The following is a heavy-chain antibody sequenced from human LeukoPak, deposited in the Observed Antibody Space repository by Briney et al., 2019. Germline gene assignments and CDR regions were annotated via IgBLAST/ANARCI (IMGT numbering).Heavy chain of an antibody. Sequence: ASVTVSCKASGYTLTGYYMHWVRQAPGQGLEWMGWINPNSGGTNYAQKFQGRVTMTRDTSISTAYMELSRLRSDDTAVYYCARARKWELLSDYWGQGTLVTVSS. V-gene: IGHV1-2*02. D-gene: IGHD1-26*01. CDR2: INPNSGGT. J-gene: IGHJ4*02. CDR1: GYTLTGYY. CDR3: ARARKWELLSDY.